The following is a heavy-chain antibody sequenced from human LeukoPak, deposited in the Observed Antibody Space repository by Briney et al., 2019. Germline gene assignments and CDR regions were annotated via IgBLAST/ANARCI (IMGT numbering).Heavy chain of an antibody. V-gene: IGHV4-61*05. CDR3: ARGSRHPFSY. CDR2: IYYSGST. Sequence: PSETLSLTCTVSGGSISSSSYYWGWIRQPPGKGLEWIGYIYYSGSTNYNPSLKSRVTISVDTSKNQFSLKLRSVTAADTAVYYCARGSRHPFSYWGQGTLVTVSS. CDR1: GGSISSSSYY. J-gene: IGHJ4*02.